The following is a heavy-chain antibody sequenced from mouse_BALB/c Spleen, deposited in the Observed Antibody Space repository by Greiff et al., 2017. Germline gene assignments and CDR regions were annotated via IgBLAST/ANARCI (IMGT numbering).Heavy chain of an antibody. CDR2: ISSGGSYT. D-gene: IGHD1-1*01. V-gene: IGHV5-6-4*01. J-gene: IGHJ3*01. CDR1: GFTFSSYT. CDR3: TRGGTTVVDQAWFAY. Sequence: EVKLMESGGGLVKPGGSLKLSCAASGFTFSSYTMSWVRQTPEKRLEWVATISSGGSYTYYPDSVKGRFTISRDNAKNTLYLQMSSLKSEDTAMYYCTRGGTTVVDQAWFAYWGQGTLVTVSA.